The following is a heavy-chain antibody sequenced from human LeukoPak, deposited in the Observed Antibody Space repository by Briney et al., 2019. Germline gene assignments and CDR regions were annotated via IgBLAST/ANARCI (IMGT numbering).Heavy chain of an antibody. CDR3: ATPYPREYCSSTTCYFNY. V-gene: IGHV5-51*01. CDR1: GYSFTSYW. D-gene: IGHD2-2*01. CDR2: IYPDDSDT. Sequence: GESLKISCKGSGYSFTSYWIGWVRQMPGKGLEWMGIIYPDDSDTRYSPSFQGQVTISADKSISTAYRQWSSLKASDTAMYYCATPYPREYCSSTTCYFNYWGQGTLVTVSS. J-gene: IGHJ4*02.